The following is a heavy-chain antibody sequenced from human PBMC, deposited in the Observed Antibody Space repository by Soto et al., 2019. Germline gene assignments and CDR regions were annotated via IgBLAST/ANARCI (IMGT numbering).Heavy chain of an antibody. V-gene: IGHV1-69*02. CDR1: GGTFSSYT. Sequence: QVQLVQSGAEVKKPGSSVKVSCEASGGTFSSYTISWLRQAPGQGLEWMGRIIPILGIANYAQKFQGRVTITADKSTSTAYMELSSLRSEDTAVYYCARGRRGSGSYYLTSDYGMDVWGQGTTVTVSS. CDR2: IIPILGIA. J-gene: IGHJ6*02. D-gene: IGHD3-10*01. CDR3: ARGRRGSGSYYLTSDYGMDV.